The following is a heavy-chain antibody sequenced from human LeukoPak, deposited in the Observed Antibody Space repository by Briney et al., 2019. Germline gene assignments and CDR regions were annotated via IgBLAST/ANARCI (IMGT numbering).Heavy chain of an antibody. CDR1: GGSISSSSYY. CDR2: INHSGST. CDR3: ARGSRRAVTYYYGSGSWGFDP. Sequence: SETLSLTCTVSGGSISSSSYYWGWVRQPPGKGLEWIGEINHSGSTNYNPSLKSRVTISVDTPKNQFSLKLSSVTAADTAVYYCARGSRRAVTYYYGSGSWGFDPWGQGTLVTVSS. V-gene: IGHV4-39*07. J-gene: IGHJ5*02. D-gene: IGHD3-10*01.